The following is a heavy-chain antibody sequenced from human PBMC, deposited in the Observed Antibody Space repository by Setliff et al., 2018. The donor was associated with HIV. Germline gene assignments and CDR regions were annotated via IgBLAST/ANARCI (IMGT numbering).Heavy chain of an antibody. CDR3: ARDTSISWFYH. V-gene: IGHV4-4*02. CDR1: GGSISSDNW. D-gene: IGHD1-1*01. CDR2: IYHSEYT. Sequence: SETLSLTCAVSGGSISSDNWWTWVRQAPGKGLEWIGEIYHSEYTNYNPSLKSRVSMSVDKSKNQFSVKLTSVTAADTAVYYCARDTSISWFYHWGQGTLVTVSS. J-gene: IGHJ5*01.